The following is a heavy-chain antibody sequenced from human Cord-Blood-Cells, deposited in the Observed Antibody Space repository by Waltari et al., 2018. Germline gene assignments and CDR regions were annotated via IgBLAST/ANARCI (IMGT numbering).Heavy chain of an antibody. D-gene: IGHD6-19*01. V-gene: IGHV4-39*01. J-gene: IGHJ5*02. Sequence: PGLVKPSETLSLTCTVSGGSISSSSYYWGWIRQPPGKGLEWIGSIYYSGSTYYNPSLKSRVTISVDTSKNQFSLKLSSVTAADTAVYYCARHGLVAGTSFWFDPWGQGTLVTVSS. CDR3: ARHGLVAGTSFWFDP. CDR2: IYYSGST. CDR1: GGSISSSSYY.